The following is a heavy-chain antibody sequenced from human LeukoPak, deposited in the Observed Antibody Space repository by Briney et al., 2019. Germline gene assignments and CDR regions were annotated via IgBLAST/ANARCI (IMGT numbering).Heavy chain of an antibody. CDR2: IYPGDSGT. V-gene: IGHV5-51*01. CDR3: ARSENSSSWLNYYSYGMDV. D-gene: IGHD6-13*01. CDR1: GYRVTSYW. Sequence: GESLKISCKGSGYRVTSYWSGGVRQMPGKGVEGVGVIYPGDSGTSSSPSIQGQATISADKSTSTAYLHWSSLKASDTAMYYCARSENSSSWLNYYSYGMDVWGQGTTVTVSS. J-gene: IGHJ6*02.